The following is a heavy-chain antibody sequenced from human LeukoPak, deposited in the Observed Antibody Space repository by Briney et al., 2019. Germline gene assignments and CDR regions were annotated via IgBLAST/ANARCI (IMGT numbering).Heavy chain of an antibody. V-gene: IGHV4-34*01. CDR1: GGSFSGYY. CDR3: ARQCAYDSSGYYPDY. Sequence: SETLSLTCAVYGGSFSGYYWSWIRQPPGKGLEWIGEINHSGSTNYNPSLKSRVTISVDTSKNQFSLKLSSVTAADTAVYYCARQCAYDSSGYYPDYWGQGTLVTVSS. D-gene: IGHD3-22*01. CDR2: INHSGST. J-gene: IGHJ4*02.